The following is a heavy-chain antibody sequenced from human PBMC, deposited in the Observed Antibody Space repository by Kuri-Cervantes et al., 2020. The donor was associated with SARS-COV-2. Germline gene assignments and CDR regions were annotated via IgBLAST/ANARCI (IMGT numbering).Heavy chain of an antibody. V-gene: IGHV1-46*01. Sequence: ASVKVSCKASGGTFSSYAISWVRQAPGQGLEWMGIINPSGGSTSYAQQFQGRVTMTRDTSTSTVYMELSSLRSEDTGVYYCARDAPGGTIFGVVIGDRGWFDPRGQRTLVTVSS. CDR3: ARDAPGGTIFGVVIGDRGWFDP. CDR1: GGTFSSYA. CDR2: INPSGGST. J-gene: IGHJ5*02. D-gene: IGHD3-3*01.